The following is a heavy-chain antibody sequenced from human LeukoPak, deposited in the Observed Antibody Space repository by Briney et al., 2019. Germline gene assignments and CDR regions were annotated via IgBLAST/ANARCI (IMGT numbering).Heavy chain of an antibody. V-gene: IGHV1-2*02. CDR1: GYTLLGHY. CDR2: INPNSGGT. D-gene: IGHD1-26*01. Sequence: SSVKVSCKACGYTLLGHYLHWVRQAPAQGLEWMGWINPNSGGTNSAQKFQGRVTMTRNTSISTAYMELSSLTSDDTAVYYCARRPQSSMGLDYWGQGTLVTVSS. CDR3: ARRPQSSMGLDY. J-gene: IGHJ4*02.